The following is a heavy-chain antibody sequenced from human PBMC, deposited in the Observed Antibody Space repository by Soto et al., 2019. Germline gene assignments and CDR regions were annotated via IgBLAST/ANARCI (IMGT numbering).Heavy chain of an antibody. D-gene: IGHD2-21*02. Sequence: GGSLRLSCAASGFTFKNYAMSWVRQAPGKGLEWVSSISNSGGSTYYADSVQGRFTISRDNSKNTLSLQMNSLRVEDTAIYYCANHRGFLVTQYFFDYWGQGTLVTVSS. CDR2: ISNSGGST. V-gene: IGHV3-23*01. CDR1: GFTFKNYA. J-gene: IGHJ4*02. CDR3: ANHRGFLVTQYFFDY.